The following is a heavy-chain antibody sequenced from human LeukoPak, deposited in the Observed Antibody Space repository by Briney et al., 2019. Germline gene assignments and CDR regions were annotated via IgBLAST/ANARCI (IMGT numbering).Heavy chain of an antibody. CDR2: INHSGST. CDR1: GGSFSGYY. CDR3: ARNVVPAATRPPDYYYGTDA. J-gene: IGHJ6*02. Sequence: SETLSLTCAVYGGSFSGYYWSWIRQPPGKGLEWIGEINHSGSTNYNPSLKSRVTISVDTSKNQFSLKLSSVTAADTAVYYCARNVVPAATRPPDYYYGTDAWGQGTTVTVSS. D-gene: IGHD2-2*01. V-gene: IGHV4-34*01.